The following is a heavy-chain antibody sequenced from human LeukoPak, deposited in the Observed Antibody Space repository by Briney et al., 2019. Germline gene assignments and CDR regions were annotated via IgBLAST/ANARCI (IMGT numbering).Heavy chain of an antibody. D-gene: IGHD3-22*01. J-gene: IGHJ3*02. CDR1: GNTLTEIS. Sequence: ASVKVSCKVSGNTLTEISMHWVRQAPGKGLEWMGGFDREDGEIIYTQKFQGRVTMTEDTSTDTAYMELSRLRSEGTAVYYCATENYFDSSGYYLVSGFDIWGQGTMVTVSS. CDR3: ATENYFDSSGYYLVSGFDI. CDR2: FDREDGEI. V-gene: IGHV1-24*01.